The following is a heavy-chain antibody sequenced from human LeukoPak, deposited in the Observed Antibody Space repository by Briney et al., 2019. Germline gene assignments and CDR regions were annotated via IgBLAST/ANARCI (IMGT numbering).Heavy chain of an antibody. Sequence: GGSLRLSCAASGFTFSSYGMHWVRQAPGKGLEWVAVIAHDGSNEYYSDSVKGRFTISRDNSKNTLYLQMSSLRGEGTAVYYCARNVNAFDIWGQGTMVTVSS. J-gene: IGHJ3*02. CDR3: ARNVNAFDI. CDR2: IAHDGSNE. CDR1: GFTFSSYG. V-gene: IGHV3-30*05.